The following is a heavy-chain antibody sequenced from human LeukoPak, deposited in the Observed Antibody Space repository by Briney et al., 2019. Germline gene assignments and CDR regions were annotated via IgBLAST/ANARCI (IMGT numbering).Heavy chain of an antibody. J-gene: IGHJ4*02. CDR1: VFTFSGSE. V-gene: IGHV3-48*03. D-gene: IGHD4-17*01. CDR2: ISTTGSTI. Sequence: TGGSLRLSCAASVFTFSGSEMNWVRQAPGKGLEWVSYISTTGSTIYYADSVKGRFTISRDNAKNSLYLQMSSLRAEDTAVYYCARGDDYGDNSFDYWGQGTLVTVSS. CDR3: ARGDDYGDNSFDY.